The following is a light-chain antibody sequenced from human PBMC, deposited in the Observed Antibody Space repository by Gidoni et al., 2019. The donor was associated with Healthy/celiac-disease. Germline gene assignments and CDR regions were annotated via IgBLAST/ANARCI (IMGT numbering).Light chain of an antibody. CDR1: QSISSY. CDR2: AAS. J-gene: IGKJ2*03. Sequence: DTQMPQSPSSLSASVGDRVTITCRASQSISSYVNWYQQKPGKAPKRLIYAASSLQSGVPSRFSGSGSGTDFTLTISSLQTEDFATYYCQQSYSTPPSFGQGTKLEIK. V-gene: IGKV1-39*01. CDR3: QQSYSTPPS.